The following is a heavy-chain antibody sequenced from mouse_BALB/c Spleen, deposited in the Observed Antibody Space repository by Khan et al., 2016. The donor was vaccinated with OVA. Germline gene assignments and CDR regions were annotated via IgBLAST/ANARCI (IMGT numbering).Heavy chain of an antibody. J-gene: IGHJ3*01. CDR3: ASNLTGSFAY. CDR2: INSDGGYT. D-gene: IGHD4-1*01. V-gene: IGHV5-6*01. Sequence: EVQLVESGGDLVKPGGSLRLSCAASGFTFSAYGMAWVRQAPDKRLEWVATINSDGGYTYYPDTVKGRFTNSRNNAENTLSLQMSSLKSEDTAIYYCASNLTGSFAYWGQGTLDTVSA. CDR1: GFTFSAYG.